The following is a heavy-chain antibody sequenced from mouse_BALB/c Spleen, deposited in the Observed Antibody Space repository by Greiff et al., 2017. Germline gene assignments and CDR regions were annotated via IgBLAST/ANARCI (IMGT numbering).Heavy chain of an antibody. Sequence: DVQLQESGPGLVKPSQSLSLTCTVTGYSITSDYAWNWIRQFPGNKLEWMGYISYSGSTSYNPSLKSRISITRDTSKNQFFLQLNSVTTEDTATYYCARLGLRAMDYWGQGTSVTVSS. CDR2: ISYSGST. D-gene: IGHD3-1*01. V-gene: IGHV3-2*02. CDR3: ARLGLRAMDY. J-gene: IGHJ4*01. CDR1: GYSITSDYA.